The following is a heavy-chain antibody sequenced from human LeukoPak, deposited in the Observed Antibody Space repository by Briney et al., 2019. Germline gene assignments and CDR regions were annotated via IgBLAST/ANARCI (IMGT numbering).Heavy chain of an antibody. D-gene: IGHD3-9*01. Sequence: WVRQAPGKGLEWVAVISYDGSNKYYADSVKGRFTISRDNSKNTLYLQMNSLRAEDTAVYYCAKDLSEGYDILTGYSDAFDIWGQGTMVTVSS. J-gene: IGHJ3*02. V-gene: IGHV3-30*18. CDR3: AKDLSEGYDILTGYSDAFDI. CDR2: ISYDGSNK.